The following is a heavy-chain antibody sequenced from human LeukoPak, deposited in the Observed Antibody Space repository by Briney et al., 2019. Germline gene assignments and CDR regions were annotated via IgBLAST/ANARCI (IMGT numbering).Heavy chain of an antibody. J-gene: IGHJ4*02. CDR2: IYYSGST. D-gene: IGHD1-26*01. Sequence: PSETLSLTCTVSGGSISSYYWSWIRQPPGKGLEWIGYIYYSGSTHYNPSLKSRVTISVDTSKNQFSLKLSSVTAADTAVYYCARQWTTTTAPFDYWGQGTLVTVSS. CDR1: GGSISSYY. CDR3: ARQWTTTTAPFDY. V-gene: IGHV4-59*08.